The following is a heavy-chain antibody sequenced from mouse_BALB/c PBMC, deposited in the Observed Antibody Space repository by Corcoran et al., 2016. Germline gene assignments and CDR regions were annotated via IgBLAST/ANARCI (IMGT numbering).Heavy chain of an antibody. Sequence: EVLLQQTGPELVKPRASVKIPCKASGYTFTDYNMDWVKQSHGKSLEWIGDINPNNGGTIYNQKFKGKATLTVDKSSSTAYMELRSLTSEDTAVYYCARLAYYYGSSWFAYWGQGTLVTVSA. CDR1: GYTFTDYN. D-gene: IGHD1-1*01. CDR2: INPNNGGT. J-gene: IGHJ3*01. V-gene: IGHV1-18*01. CDR3: ARLAYYYGSSWFAY.